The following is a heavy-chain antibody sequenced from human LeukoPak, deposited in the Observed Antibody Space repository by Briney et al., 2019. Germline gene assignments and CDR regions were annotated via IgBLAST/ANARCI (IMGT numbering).Heavy chain of an antibody. CDR2: ISSSSSYT. CDR3: ARDLPLKQLTLGYDPGY. CDR1: GFTFRSYS. V-gene: IGHV3-21*01. J-gene: IGHJ4*02. Sequence: GGSLRLFCAASGFTFRSYSMMWARQAPGKALEWVSSISSSSSYTYYADSVKGRFTISRDNAKNSLYLQMNSLRAEDTAVYYCARDLPLKQLTLGYDPGYWGQGTLVTVSS. D-gene: IGHD2-2*01.